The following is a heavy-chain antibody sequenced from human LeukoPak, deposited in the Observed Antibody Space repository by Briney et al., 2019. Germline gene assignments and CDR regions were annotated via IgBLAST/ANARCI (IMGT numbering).Heavy chain of an antibody. Sequence: PGGSLRLSCTASGLTLGGHDMHWVRQTTGDGLEWVAAVSAGHHAFYAGSVKGRFTVSREDAKNSLYLQMNSLRDGDTAVYYCVREARGYHYTYFDYWGQGSLVTVSS. CDR1: GLTLGGHD. J-gene: IGHJ4*02. CDR3: VREARGYHYTYFDY. CDR2: VSAGHHA. D-gene: IGHD5-18*01. V-gene: IGHV3-13*01.